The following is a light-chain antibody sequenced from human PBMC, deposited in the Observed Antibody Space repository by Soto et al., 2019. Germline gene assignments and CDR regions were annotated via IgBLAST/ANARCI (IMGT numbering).Light chain of an antibody. V-gene: IGKV1-9*01. CDR3: QQYNSYWT. CDR2: GAS. CDR1: QGISTY. Sequence: DIQLTQSPSFLSASVGDRVTITFRASQGISTYLVWYQQKPGKAPKILIYGASTLQSGVPSRFTGSGSGTEFTLTISSLQPDDFATYYCQQYNSYWTFGQGTKVDI. J-gene: IGKJ1*01.